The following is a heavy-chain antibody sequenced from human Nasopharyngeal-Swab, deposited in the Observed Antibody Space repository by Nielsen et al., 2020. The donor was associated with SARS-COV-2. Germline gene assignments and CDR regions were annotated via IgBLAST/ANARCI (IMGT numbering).Heavy chain of an antibody. Sequence: GSLRLSCKGSGYSFTSYWIGWVRQMPGKGLEWMGIIYPGDSDTRYSPSFQGQVTISADKSISTAYLQWSSLKASDTAMYYCARRGYDYVWGSYRPESWFDPWGQGTLVTVSS. CDR2: IYPGDSDT. V-gene: IGHV5-51*01. J-gene: IGHJ5*02. D-gene: IGHD3-16*02. CDR3: ARRGYDYVWGSYRPESWFDP. CDR1: GYSFTSYW.